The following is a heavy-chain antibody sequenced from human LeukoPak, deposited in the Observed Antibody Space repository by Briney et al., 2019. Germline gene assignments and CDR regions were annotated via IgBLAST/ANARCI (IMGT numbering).Heavy chain of an antibody. D-gene: IGHD2-2*01. Sequence: PSETLSLTCTVSGVSISSYYWSWIRQPPGKGLEWIGYIYCSGSTNYNPSLKSRVTISVDTSKNQFSLKLSSVTAADTAVYYCARTMRWPYYYGMDVWGQGTTVTVSS. CDR2: IYCSGST. V-gene: IGHV4-59*01. J-gene: IGHJ6*02. CDR3: ARTMRWPYYYGMDV. CDR1: GVSISSYY.